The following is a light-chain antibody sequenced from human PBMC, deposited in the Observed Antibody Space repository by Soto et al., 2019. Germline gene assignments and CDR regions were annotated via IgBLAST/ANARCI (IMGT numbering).Light chain of an antibody. CDR1: HSVNSH. CDR2: GAS. J-gene: IGKJ1*01. CDR3: QQYKNWPL. V-gene: IGKV3-15*01. Sequence: IPMTQSPATLSVSPAPSVFLSCRNSHSVNSHVAWYQQKPGQAPRLLLYGASTRATGIPVRFSGSGFGTEFTLTISSLQSEDFAVYYCQQYKNWPLFGQGTKVDIK.